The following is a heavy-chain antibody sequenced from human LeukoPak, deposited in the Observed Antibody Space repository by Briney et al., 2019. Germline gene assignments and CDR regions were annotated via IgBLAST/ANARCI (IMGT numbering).Heavy chain of an antibody. Sequence: ASVKVSCKASGYTFTTYGLSWVRQAPGRGLEWMGWISTYNGNTNYAQKFQGRVTMTTDTSTSTAYMELRSLRSDDTAVYYCARDPTEDFWSGFYSYFDFWGQGTLVTVSS. D-gene: IGHD3-3*01. CDR2: ISTYNGNT. CDR3: ARDPTEDFWSGFYSYFDF. J-gene: IGHJ4*02. V-gene: IGHV1-18*01. CDR1: GYTFTTYG.